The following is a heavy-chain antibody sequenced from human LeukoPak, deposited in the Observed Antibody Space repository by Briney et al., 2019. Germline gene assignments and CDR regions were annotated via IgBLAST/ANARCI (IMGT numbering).Heavy chain of an antibody. V-gene: IGHV3-7*01. CDR1: GFRFSSYW. CDR2: IKQDGSEK. D-gene: IGHD3-10*02. Sequence: GGSLRLSCAASGFRFSSYWMSWVRQAPGKGLEWVANIKQDGSEKYYVDSVKGRFTISRDNAKNSLYLQMNSLRAEDTAVYYCAELGITMIGGVWGKGTTVTISS. CDR3: AELGITMIGGV. J-gene: IGHJ6*04.